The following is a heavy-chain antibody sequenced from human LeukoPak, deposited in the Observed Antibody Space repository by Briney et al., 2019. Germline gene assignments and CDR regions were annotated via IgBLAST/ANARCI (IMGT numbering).Heavy chain of an antibody. D-gene: IGHD6-19*01. V-gene: IGHV3-11*06. Sequence: GGSLRLSCAASGFIFTDYYMSWVRQAPGKGLEWVAFIDSGSTSTKYADSVKGRFSISRDNAKNTLYLHMNSLRAEDTAVYYCARGRLSSGWYDDWGQGTLVTVSS. CDR1: GFIFTDYY. CDR2: IDSGSTST. J-gene: IGHJ4*02. CDR3: ARGRLSSGWYDD.